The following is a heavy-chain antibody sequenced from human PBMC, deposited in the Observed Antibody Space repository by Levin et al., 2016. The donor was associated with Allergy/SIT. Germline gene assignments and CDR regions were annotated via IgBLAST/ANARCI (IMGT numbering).Heavy chain of an antibody. Sequence: SETLSLTCTVSGDSMLRNTHYWGWIRQPPGKHLEWIGVVDYGGISLYNPSLESRVTISVDTSKNQFSLKVNSVTAADTAIYFCARRNTDYYPYCFDYWGQGTLVTVSS. CDR1: GDSMLRNTHY. D-gene: IGHD2-21*02. V-gene: IGHV4-39*07. J-gene: IGHJ4*02. CDR3: ARRNTDYYPYCFDY. CDR2: VDYGGIS.